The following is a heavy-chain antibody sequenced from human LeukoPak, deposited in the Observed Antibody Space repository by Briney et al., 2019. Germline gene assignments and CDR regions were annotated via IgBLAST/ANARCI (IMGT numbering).Heavy chain of an antibody. V-gene: IGHV4-59*01. CDR2: IYYSGNT. Sequence: PSETLSLTCTVSGGSISPYYWSWIRQPPGKGLEWFGYIYYSGNTDYNPSLRSRVAISVDTSKNQFSLKLSSVTAADTAVYYCARSTGSTMFIDYWGQGTLVTVSS. D-gene: IGHD3-10*02. CDR3: ARSTGSTMFIDY. J-gene: IGHJ4*02. CDR1: GGSISPYY.